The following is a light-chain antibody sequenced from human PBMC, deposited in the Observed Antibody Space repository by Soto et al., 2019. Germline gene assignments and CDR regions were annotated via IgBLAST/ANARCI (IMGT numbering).Light chain of an antibody. V-gene: IGKV3-11*01. Sequence: EIVMTQSPATLSLSPGERATLSCRASQSVSKSLAWYQQKPGQAPRLLIYTTSNRATGIPARFSGSGSRTDFTLTISSLEPEDFAVYYCQQGNNWPIFTFGPGTKVDI. CDR3: QQGNNWPIFT. J-gene: IGKJ3*01. CDR1: QSVSKS. CDR2: TTS.